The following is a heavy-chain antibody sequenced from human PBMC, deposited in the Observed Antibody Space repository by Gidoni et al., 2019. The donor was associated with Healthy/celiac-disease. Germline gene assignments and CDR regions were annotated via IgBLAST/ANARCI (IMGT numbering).Heavy chain of an antibody. J-gene: IGHJ6*01. V-gene: IGHV3-74*01. D-gene: IGHD3-3*01. Sequence: EVQLVESGGGLVQPGGSLRLSCAASGFTFSRSWMHWVRQAPGKGLVWVSRINSDGSSTSYADSVKGRFTISRDNAKNTLYLQMNSLRAEDTAVYYCARDGKTIFGVVTFYGMDVWGQGTTVTVSS. CDR3: ARDGKTIFGVVTFYGMDV. CDR1: GFTFSRSW. CDR2: INSDGSST.